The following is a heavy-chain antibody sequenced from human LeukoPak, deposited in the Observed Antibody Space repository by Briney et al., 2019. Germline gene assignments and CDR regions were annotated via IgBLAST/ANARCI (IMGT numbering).Heavy chain of an antibody. J-gene: IGHJ6*03. CDR1: GYTFTGYY. CDR3: ASFIMDYSNGPRPYYYYMDV. V-gene: IGHV1-2*02. D-gene: IGHD4-11*01. CDR2: INPNSGGT. Sequence: GASVKVSCKASGYTFTGYYMHWVRQAPGQGLEWMGWINPNSGGTNYAQKFQGRVTMTRDTSISTAYMELSRLRSDDTAVYYCASFIMDYSNGPRPYYYYMDVWGKGTTVTVSS.